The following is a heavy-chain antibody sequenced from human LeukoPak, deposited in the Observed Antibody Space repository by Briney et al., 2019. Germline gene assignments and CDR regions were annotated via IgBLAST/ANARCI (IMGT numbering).Heavy chain of an antibody. CDR2: FYSDGSFT. V-gene: IGHV3-74*01. CDR3: ARDMYYYGSGSYIV. D-gene: IGHD3-10*01. J-gene: IGHJ4*02. CDR1: GFTFSNYW. Sequence: GGSLRLSCTASGFTFSNYWMHWIRQAPGKGLVWVSRFYSDGSFTTYADSVKGRFTISRDNSKNTLYLQMNSLRAEDTAVYYCARDMYYYGSGSYIVWGQGTLVTVSS.